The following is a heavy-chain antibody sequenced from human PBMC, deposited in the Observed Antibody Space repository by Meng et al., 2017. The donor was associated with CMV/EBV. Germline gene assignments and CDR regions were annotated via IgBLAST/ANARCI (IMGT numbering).Heavy chain of an antibody. Sequence: ASVKVSCKASGYTFTGYYMHWVRQAPGQGLEWMGWINPNSGGTNYAQKFQGRVTMTRDTSISTAYMELSRLRSDDTAVYYCATTRIGDFWSGLHYWSQGTLVTVSS. D-gene: IGHD3-3*01. CDR2: INPNSGGT. J-gene: IGHJ4*02. CDR3: ATTRIGDFWSGLHY. V-gene: IGHV1-2*02. CDR1: GYTFTGYY.